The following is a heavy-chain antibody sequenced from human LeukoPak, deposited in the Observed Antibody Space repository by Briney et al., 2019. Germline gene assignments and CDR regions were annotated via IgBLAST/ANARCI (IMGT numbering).Heavy chain of an antibody. CDR2: IKQDGSEK. J-gene: IGHJ4*02. D-gene: IGHD6-6*01. CDR1: GFTFSSYW. V-gene: IGHV3-7*03. Sequence: GGSLRLSCAAAGFTFSSYWMSWVRQAPGKGLEWVANIKQDGSEKYYVDSVKGRFTISRDNAKNSLYLQLNSLRAEDTAVYHCVRGSRSSEYYFDYWGQGTLVTVSS. CDR3: VRGSRSSEYYFDY.